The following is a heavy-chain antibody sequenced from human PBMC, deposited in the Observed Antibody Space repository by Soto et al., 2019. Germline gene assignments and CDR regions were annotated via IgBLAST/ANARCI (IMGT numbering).Heavy chain of an antibody. CDR1: GVSISSGDYY. CDR3: ASRSFWSDGGRFDP. D-gene: IGHD3-3*01. V-gene: IGHV4-30-4*01. J-gene: IGHJ5*02. Sequence: QVQLQESGPGLVKPSQTLSLTCTVSGVSISSGDYYWSWIRQPPGKGLEWIGYNYYSGTTYYNPSLKSRVTISVDTSKHQFSLKLSSVTAADTAVYYCASRSFWSDGGRFDPWGQGTLVTVSS. CDR2: NYYSGTT.